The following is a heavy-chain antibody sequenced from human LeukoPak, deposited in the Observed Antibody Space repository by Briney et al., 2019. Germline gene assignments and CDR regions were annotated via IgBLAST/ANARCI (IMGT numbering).Heavy chain of an antibody. V-gene: IGHV3-53*01. CDR3: ARYYYDSSGYPYYFDY. D-gene: IGHD3-22*01. CDR1: GFTFSSYW. J-gene: IGHJ4*02. CDR2: IYSGGST. Sequence: GGSLRLSCAASGFTFSSYWMHWVRQAPGKGLEWVSVIYSGGSTYYADSVTGRFTISRDNSKNTVYLQMNSLRAEDTAVYYCARYYYDSSGYPYYFDYWGQGTLVTVSS.